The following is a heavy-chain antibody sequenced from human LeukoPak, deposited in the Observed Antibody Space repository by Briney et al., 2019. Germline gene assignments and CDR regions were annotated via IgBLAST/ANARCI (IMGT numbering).Heavy chain of an antibody. D-gene: IGHD2-2*01. CDR1: GYTFTGYY. J-gene: IGHJ5*02. CDR3: ARGGEVPAAIDWFDP. CDR2: INPNSGGT. V-gene: IGHV1-2*02. Sequence: ASVKVSCKASGYTFTGYYMHWVRQAPGQGREWMGWINPNSGGTNYAQKFQGRVTMTRDTSISTAYMELSRLRSDDTAVYYCARGGEVPAAIDWFDPWGQGTLVTVSS.